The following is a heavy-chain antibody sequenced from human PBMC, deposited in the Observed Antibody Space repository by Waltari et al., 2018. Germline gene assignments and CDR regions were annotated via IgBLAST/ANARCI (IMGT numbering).Heavy chain of an antibody. CDR3: ARDQKRDIVLMVYGSFDY. Sequence: QVQLVQSGAEVKNPGASVKVSCKASGYTFTSYGISWVQQAPGQGLEWLGWISAYNGNTNYAQKLQGRVTMTTDTSTSTAYMELRSLRSDDTALYYCARDQKRDIVLMVYGSFDYWGQGTLVTVSS. CDR2: ISAYNGNT. CDR1: GYTFTSYG. J-gene: IGHJ4*02. V-gene: IGHV1-18*01. D-gene: IGHD2-8*01.